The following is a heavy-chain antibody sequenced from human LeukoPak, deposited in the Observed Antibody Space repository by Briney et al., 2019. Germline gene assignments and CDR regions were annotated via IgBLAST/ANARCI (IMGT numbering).Heavy chain of an antibody. J-gene: IGHJ4*02. CDR2: ISYDGSNK. CDR1: GFTFSSYA. Sequence: GGSLRLSCAASGFTFSSYAMHWVRQAPGKGLEWVAVISYDGSNKYYADSVKGRFTISRDNSKNTLYLQMNSLRAEDTAVYYCARIGVGIAEDYWGQGTLVTVSS. CDR3: ARIGVGIAEDY. D-gene: IGHD6-13*01. V-gene: IGHV3-30*04.